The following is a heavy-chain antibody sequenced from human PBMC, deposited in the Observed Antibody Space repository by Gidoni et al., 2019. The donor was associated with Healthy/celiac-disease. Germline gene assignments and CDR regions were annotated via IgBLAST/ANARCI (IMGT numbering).Heavy chain of an antibody. CDR2: IDPSDSYT. J-gene: IGHJ4*02. Sequence: EGQLVPSGAEVKKRGESLRTSWKGSVYSFTSYWISWVRQMPGKGLERMGRIDPSDSYTNYSPSFQGHVTISADKSISTAYLQWSSLKASDTAMYYCARNSIAARPSDYWGQGTLVTVSS. CDR1: VYSFTSYW. V-gene: IGHV5-10-1*03. D-gene: IGHD6-6*01. CDR3: ARNSIAARPSDY.